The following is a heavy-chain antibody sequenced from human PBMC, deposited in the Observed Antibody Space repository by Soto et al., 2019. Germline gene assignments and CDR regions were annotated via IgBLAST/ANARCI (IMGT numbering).Heavy chain of an antibody. Sequence: SETLSLTCTVSGGSISNAAYSWSWIRQPPGRGLEWIGYIYPSGMPFYNPSLRSRVTISIDRSNDQFSLNLKSVTAADTAVYYCARERGGYGLFDSWGQGTLVTVSS. J-gene: IGHJ4*02. V-gene: IGHV4-30-2*01. CDR3: ARERGGYGLFDS. CDR2: IYPSGMP. D-gene: IGHD5-18*01. CDR1: GGSISNAAYS.